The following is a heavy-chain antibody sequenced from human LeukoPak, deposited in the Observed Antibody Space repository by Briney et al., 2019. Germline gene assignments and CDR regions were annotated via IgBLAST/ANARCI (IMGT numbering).Heavy chain of an antibody. CDR2: INPNSGGT. V-gene: IGHV1-2*02. CDR3: ARAFTRLRKGFDP. Sequence: ASVKVSCKASGYTFIDYHMHWVRQAPGQGLEWMGWINPNSGGTNYAQKFQGRVTMTRDTSISTAYMELSSLRSKDTAVYYCARAFTRLRKGFDPWGQGTLVTVSS. D-gene: IGHD4-17*01. J-gene: IGHJ5*02. CDR1: GYTFIDYH.